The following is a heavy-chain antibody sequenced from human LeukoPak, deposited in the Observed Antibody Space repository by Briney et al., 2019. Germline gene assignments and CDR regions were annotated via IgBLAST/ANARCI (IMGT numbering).Heavy chain of an antibody. CDR1: GYIFTDYY. J-gene: IGHJ5*02. CDR3: AKDLYCSTTSCYYTNPVA. D-gene: IGHD2-2*01. CDR2: INPKTGDT. V-gene: IGHV1-2*04. Sequence: GASVKVSCKTSGYIFTDYYIHWVRQAPGQGLEWMGWINPKTGDTNSAQKFQRWVTMTRDTAISTAYMELNRLTLDDTAVYYCAKDLYCSTTSCYYTNPVAWGQGTLVTVSS.